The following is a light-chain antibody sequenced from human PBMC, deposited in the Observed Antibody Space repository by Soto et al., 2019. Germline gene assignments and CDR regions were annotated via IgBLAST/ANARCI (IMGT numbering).Light chain of an antibody. V-gene: IGKV4-1*01. J-gene: IGKJ4*02. CDR3: QQYYSIPLT. CDR2: RAS. Sequence: DIVTTQSPDSLAVSLSERATINCKSSQSVLYSPNNKNYLAWYQQKPGQPPKLLIYRASTRESGVPDRFSGSGSGTDFTLTISSLQAEDVAVYYCQQYYSIPLTFGGGTKVEIK. CDR1: QSVLYSPNNKNY.